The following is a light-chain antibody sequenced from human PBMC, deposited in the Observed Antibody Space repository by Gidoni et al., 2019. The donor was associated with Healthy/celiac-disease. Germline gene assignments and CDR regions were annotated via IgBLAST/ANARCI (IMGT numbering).Light chain of an antibody. J-gene: IGKJ1*01. V-gene: IGKV1-39*01. CDR3: QQSYSTPRT. CDR2: AAS. Sequence: DLHMTQSPSSLSASVGDRVTITCRASQSISSYVNWYQQKPGTAPKLLIYAASSLQSGVPSRFSGSGSGTDFTLTISILQPEAFATYYFQQSYSTPRTFGQGTKVEIK. CDR1: QSISSY.